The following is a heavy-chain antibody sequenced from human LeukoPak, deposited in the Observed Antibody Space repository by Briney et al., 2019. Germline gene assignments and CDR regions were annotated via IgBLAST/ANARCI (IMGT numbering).Heavy chain of an antibody. J-gene: IGHJ4*02. V-gene: IGHV4-59*01. Sequence: SETLSLTCTVSGGSISTYYWSWVRLPPGKGLEWIGYIYNSGSTKYNPSLKSRVTVSVDTSKHQLSLKLSSVTAADTAAYYCARARPDTAMAVDYWGQGTLVTVSS. CDR2: IYNSGST. CDR3: ARARPDTAMAVDY. CDR1: GGSISTYY. D-gene: IGHD5-18*01.